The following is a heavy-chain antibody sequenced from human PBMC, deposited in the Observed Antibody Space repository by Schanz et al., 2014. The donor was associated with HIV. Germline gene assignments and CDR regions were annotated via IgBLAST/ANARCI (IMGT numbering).Heavy chain of an antibody. D-gene: IGHD3-3*01. CDR3: AKGGSYYDFWSGYSYYFDD. CDR2: ISYDGSYK. CDR1: GFTFRSHG. Sequence: QVQLVESGGGVVQPGRSLRLSCAASGFTFRSHGVHWVRQAPGKGLEWVAVISYDGSYKYYADSVKGRFTISRDNSKNTLYLQMNSLRAEDTAVYHCAKGGSYYDFWSGYSYYFDDWGQGTLVTVSS. J-gene: IGHJ4*02. V-gene: IGHV3-30*18.